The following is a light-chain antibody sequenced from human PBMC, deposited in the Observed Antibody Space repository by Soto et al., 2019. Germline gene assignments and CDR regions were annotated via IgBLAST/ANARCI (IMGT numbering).Light chain of an antibody. CDR2: INNDGSH. CDR3: QTWGTGIRV. CDR1: SGHSTYA. Sequence: QLVLTQSPSASASLGGSVKLTCTLSSGHSTYAVAWHQQQPEKGPRYLMMINNDGSHTKGDGIPDRFSGSGSGAERYLTISSLQSEDEADYYCQTWGTGIRVFGGGTKLTV. J-gene: IGLJ3*02. V-gene: IGLV4-69*01.